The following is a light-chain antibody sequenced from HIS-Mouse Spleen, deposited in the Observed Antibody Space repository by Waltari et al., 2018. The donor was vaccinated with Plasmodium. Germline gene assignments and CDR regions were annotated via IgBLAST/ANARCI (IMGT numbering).Light chain of an antibody. Sequence: QSALTQPASVSGSPGQSITISCTGTSSDVGSYNLVSWYQQHPGKAPKLMSYAGSKRAVGVSNRFSGSKSGNTASLTISGLQAEDEADYYCCSYAGSSTLVFGGGTKLTVL. CDR2: AGS. CDR1: SSDVGSYNL. J-gene: IGLJ2*01. V-gene: IGLV2-23*01. CDR3: CSYAGSSTLV.